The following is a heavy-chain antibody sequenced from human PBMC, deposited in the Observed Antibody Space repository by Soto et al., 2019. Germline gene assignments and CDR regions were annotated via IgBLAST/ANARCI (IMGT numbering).Heavy chain of an antibody. J-gene: IGHJ4*02. CDR2: IYHSGAT. Sequence: QVQLQESGPGLVKPLRTLSLTCTVTGGSINSADYYWTWFPQPPGKGLEWIGYIYHSGATYYNPSLKSRLSISIATSTNQFSLKLSVVTAADTAVYYCATHPYYDFYSGDYMDYWGQGTLITVSS. CDR3: ATHPYYDFYSGDYMDY. CDR1: GGSINSADYY. D-gene: IGHD3-3*01. V-gene: IGHV4-30-4*01.